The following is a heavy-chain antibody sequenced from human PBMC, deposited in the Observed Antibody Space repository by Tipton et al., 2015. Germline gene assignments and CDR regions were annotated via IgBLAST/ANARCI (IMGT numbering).Heavy chain of an antibody. V-gene: IGHV4-61*01. D-gene: IGHD3-22*01. CDR1: GASISSPNSF. CDR3: ARASIIQGYYHDSSRYYLFNS. Sequence: TLSLTCTVSGASISSPNSFWGWIRQSPGEGLEWIDYIYYSGSTNYNPSLRSRVAMSMDTSKNQFSLKLSSVIAADTAVYYCARASIIQGYYHDSSRYYLFNSWGQGTLVTVSS. J-gene: IGHJ1*01. CDR2: IYYSGST.